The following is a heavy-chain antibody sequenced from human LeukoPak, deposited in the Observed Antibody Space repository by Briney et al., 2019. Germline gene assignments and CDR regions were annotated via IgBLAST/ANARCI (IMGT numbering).Heavy chain of an antibody. CDR3: ARSSTVTTYYYYYYMDV. Sequence: ASVKVSCKASVDTFTGYYMHWVRQAPGQGLEWMGWINPNSGGTNYAQKFQGRVTMTRDTSISTACMELSRLRSDDTAVYYCARSSTVTTYYYYYYMDVRGKGTTVTVSS. D-gene: IGHD4-11*01. J-gene: IGHJ6*03. CDR2: INPNSGGT. V-gene: IGHV1-2*02. CDR1: VDTFTGYY.